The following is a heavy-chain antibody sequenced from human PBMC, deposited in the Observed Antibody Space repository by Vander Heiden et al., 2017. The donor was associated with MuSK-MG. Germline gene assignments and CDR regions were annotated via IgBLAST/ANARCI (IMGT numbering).Heavy chain of an antibody. Sequence: QVQLVQSGAEVKKPGSSVKVSCKASGGTFSSYAISWVRQDPGQGLEWMGGIIPIFGTANYAQKFQGRVTITADKSTSTADMELSSLRSEDTAVYYCARVGDSSRYYYYGMDVWGQGATVTVSS. J-gene: IGHJ6*02. CDR3: ARVGDSSRYYYYGMDV. CDR1: GGTFSSYA. V-gene: IGHV1-69*06. CDR2: IIPIFGTA. D-gene: IGHD6-13*01.